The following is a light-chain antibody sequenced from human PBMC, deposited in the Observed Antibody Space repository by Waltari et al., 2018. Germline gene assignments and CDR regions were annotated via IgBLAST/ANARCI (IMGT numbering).Light chain of an antibody. J-gene: IGLJ2*01. CDR2: QDK. CDR1: KLGNKY. CDR3: QAWDSNAYVV. Sequence: GQTASITCSGYKLGNKYLCWYQRTPGQAPLLVIYQDKKRPSGIPERFSGSNPGNTATLTISGTQPMDEADYYCQAWDSNAYVVFGGGTKLTVL. V-gene: IGLV3-1*01.